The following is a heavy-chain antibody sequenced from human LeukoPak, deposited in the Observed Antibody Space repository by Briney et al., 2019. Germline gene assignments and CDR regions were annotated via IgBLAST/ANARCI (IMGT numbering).Heavy chain of an antibody. CDR2: IIPIFGTA. J-gene: IGHJ4*02. CDR1: GYTFSSYA. D-gene: IGHD6-13*01. V-gene: IGHV1-69*05. Sequence: GASVKVSCKASGYTFSSYAISWVRQAPGQGLEWMGRIIPIFGTANYAQKFQGRVTITTDESTSTAYMELSSLRSEDTAVYYCARGADIAAAGTGFDYWGQGTLVTVSS. CDR3: ARGADIAAAGTGFDY.